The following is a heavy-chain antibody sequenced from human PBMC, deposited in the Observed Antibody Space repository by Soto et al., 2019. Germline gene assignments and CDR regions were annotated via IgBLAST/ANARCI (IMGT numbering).Heavy chain of an antibody. D-gene: IGHD3-16*01. Sequence: DVQLVESGGGLVQPGGSLRLSCAASGFTFSIYSMNWVRQAPGKGLEWVSYISSSSSTIYNADTVKGRFTIARDNAKNSLYLQMNSLRDEDTAVDYCVRVGGRGGVGYCYGMDVWGQGTTVTVSS. CDR1: GFTFSIYS. J-gene: IGHJ6*02. CDR2: ISSSSSTI. V-gene: IGHV3-48*02. CDR3: VRVGGRGGVGYCYGMDV.